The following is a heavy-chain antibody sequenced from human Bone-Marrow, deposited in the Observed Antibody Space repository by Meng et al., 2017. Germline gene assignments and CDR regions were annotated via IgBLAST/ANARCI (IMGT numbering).Heavy chain of an antibody. CDR3: ARDYGGIVGATTLGDAFDI. D-gene: IGHD1-26*01. V-gene: IGHV3-48*03. J-gene: IGHJ3*02. Sequence: GESLKISCAASGFTFSSYEMNWVRQAPGKGLEWVSYISSSGSTIYYADSVKGRSTISRDNAKNSLYLQMNSLRAEDTAVYYCARDYGGIVGATTLGDAFDIWGQGTMVTVSS. CDR1: GFTFSSYE. CDR2: ISSSGSTI.